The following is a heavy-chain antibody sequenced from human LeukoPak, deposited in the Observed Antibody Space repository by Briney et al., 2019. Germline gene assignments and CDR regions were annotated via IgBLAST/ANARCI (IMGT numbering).Heavy chain of an antibody. Sequence: ASVKVSCKASGYTFTSYGISWVRQAPGQGLEWMGWISAYNGNTNYAQKLQGRVTMTTDTSTSTAYRELRSLRSDDTAVYYCARPVGTYYDFWSGLNYFDYWGQGTLVTVSS. V-gene: IGHV1-18*01. D-gene: IGHD3-3*01. J-gene: IGHJ4*02. CDR1: GYTFTSYG. CDR3: ARPVGTYYDFWSGLNYFDY. CDR2: ISAYNGNT.